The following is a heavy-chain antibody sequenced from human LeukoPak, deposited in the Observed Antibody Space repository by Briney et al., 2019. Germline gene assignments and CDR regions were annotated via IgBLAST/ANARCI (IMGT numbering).Heavy chain of an antibody. J-gene: IGHJ5*02. CDR1: RGTFSSYA. CDR3: ARDRPGRYCSSTRCYMASPFDP. D-gene: IGHD2-2*02. Sequence: SVKVSCKASRGTFSSYAISWVRQAPGQGLEWRGGIIPILGTANYAQKFQGRVTITADEFTSTAYMELSSLRSEDTAVYYCARDRPGRYCSSTRCYMASPFDPWGQGTLVTVSS. V-gene: IGHV1-69*13. CDR2: IIPILGTA.